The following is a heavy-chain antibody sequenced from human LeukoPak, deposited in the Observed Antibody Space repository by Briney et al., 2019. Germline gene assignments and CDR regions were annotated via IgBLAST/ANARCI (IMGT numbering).Heavy chain of an antibody. J-gene: IGHJ3*02. D-gene: IGHD1-26*01. CDR3: ARRRSGSPDDAFDI. CDR2: FYSGGRP. Sequence: PGGSLRLSCAASGFSVTSNYMTWVRQAAGKGLDWISIFYSGGRPHYADSMKGRFIISRDNSKNTLYLQMNSLRTEDTAVYYCARRRSGSPDDAFDIWGRGTLVTVSS. V-gene: IGHV3-53*01. CDR1: GFSVTSNY.